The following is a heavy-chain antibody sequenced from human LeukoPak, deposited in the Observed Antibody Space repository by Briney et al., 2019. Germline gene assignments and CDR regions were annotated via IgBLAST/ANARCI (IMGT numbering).Heavy chain of an antibody. Sequence: SETLSLTCTVSGGSISSYYWSWIRQPPGKGLEWIGYIYYSGSTNYNPSLKSRVTISVDTSKNQFSLKLNSVSAADTAVYYCAREGVSVTNFDYWGRGTLVTVSS. V-gene: IGHV4-59*12. CDR1: GGSISSYY. CDR3: AREGVSVTNFDY. D-gene: IGHD5/OR15-5a*01. CDR2: IYYSGST. J-gene: IGHJ4*02.